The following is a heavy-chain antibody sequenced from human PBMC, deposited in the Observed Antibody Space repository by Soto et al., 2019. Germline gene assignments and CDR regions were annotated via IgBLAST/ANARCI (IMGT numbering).Heavy chain of an antibody. CDR2: IYYSGST. Sequence: PSETMSLTSTVSGGSIGSYYWRWIRQPPGKGLEWIGYIYYSGSTNYNPSLKSRVTISVDTSKNQFSLKLSSVTAADTAVYYCARVDITIFGVVLDVWGKGTTVTVSS. D-gene: IGHD3-3*01. CDR3: ARVDITIFGVVLDV. CDR1: GGSIGSYY. V-gene: IGHV4-59*01. J-gene: IGHJ6*04.